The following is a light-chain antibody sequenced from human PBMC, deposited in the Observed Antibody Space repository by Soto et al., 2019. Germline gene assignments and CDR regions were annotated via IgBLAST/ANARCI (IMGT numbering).Light chain of an antibody. V-gene: IGLV2-14*03. CDR2: DVT. CDR1: SSDVGDFNY. CDR3: SSYSSSTTHVV. Sequence: QSALTQPASVSGSPGRSVTISCTGTSSDVGDFNYVSWYQHLPGRPPKLLIYDVTNRPSGISYRFSASKSGRTASLTISGLQAEDEAYYYCSSYSSSTTHVVFGGGTKLTVL. J-gene: IGLJ2*01.